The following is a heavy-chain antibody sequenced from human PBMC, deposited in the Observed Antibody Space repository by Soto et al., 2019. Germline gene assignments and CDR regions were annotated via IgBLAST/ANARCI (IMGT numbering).Heavy chain of an antibody. Sequence: EVQLEESGGGLVKPGGSLRLSCVASGFTFSSYSINWVRQAPEKGLEWVSSISGDLSYIFYADSLKGRFTISRDNARNSVYLQMHSLRADDTAVYYCARDDKRGYDFGYWGQGTLVTVSS. CDR3: ARDDKRGYDFGY. CDR2: ISGDLSYI. V-gene: IGHV3-21*01. CDR1: GFTFSSYS. D-gene: IGHD5-12*01. J-gene: IGHJ4*02.